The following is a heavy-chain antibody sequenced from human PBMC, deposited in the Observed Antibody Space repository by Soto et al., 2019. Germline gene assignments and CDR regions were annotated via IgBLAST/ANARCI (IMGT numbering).Heavy chain of an antibody. J-gene: IGHJ6*02. CDR2: IDPSDSYT. V-gene: IGHV5-10-1*01. D-gene: IGHD1-1*01. CDR1: GYSFTSYW. CDR3: ARRLLPVSTTGTTVLHYGKDV. Sequence: GESLKISCKGSGYSFTSYWISWVRQMPGKGLEWMGRIDPSDSYTNYSPSFQGHVTISADKSISTAYLQWSSLKASDTAMYYCARRLLPVSTTGTTVLHYGKDVWGQGTTVTVSS.